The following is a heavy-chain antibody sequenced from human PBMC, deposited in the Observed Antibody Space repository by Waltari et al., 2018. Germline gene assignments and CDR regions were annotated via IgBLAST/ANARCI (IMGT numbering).Heavy chain of an antibody. CDR3: ARETTVTTSDHDAFDI. V-gene: IGHV4-30-4*08. D-gene: IGHD4-4*01. CDR2: IYYSGST. J-gene: IGHJ3*02. CDR1: GGSISRGDYY. Sequence: QVQLQESGPGLVKPSQTLSLTCTVSGGSISRGDYYWSWIRQPPGKGLEWIGYIYYSGSTYYNPSLKSRVTISVDTSKNQFSLKLSSVTAADTAVYYCARETTVTTSDHDAFDIWGQGTMVTVSS.